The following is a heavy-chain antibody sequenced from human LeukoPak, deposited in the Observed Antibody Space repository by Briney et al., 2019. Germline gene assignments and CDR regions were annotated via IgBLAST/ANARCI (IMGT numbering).Heavy chain of an antibody. CDR3: AKRGVVIRVILVGFHKEAYYFDS. CDR2: ISGSGGRP. Sequence: GSLRLSCAVSGITLSNYGMNWVRQAPGKGLEWVAGISGSGGRPNYADSVKGRFTISRDNAKNTLYLQMNSLRAEDTAVYFCAKRGVVIRVILVGFHKEAYYFDSWGQGALVTVSS. J-gene: IGHJ4*02. D-gene: IGHD3-22*01. CDR1: GITLSNYG. V-gene: IGHV3-23*01.